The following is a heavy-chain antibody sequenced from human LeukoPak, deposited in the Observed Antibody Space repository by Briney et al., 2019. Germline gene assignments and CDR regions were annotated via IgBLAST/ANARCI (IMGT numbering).Heavy chain of an antibody. CDR3: AKGQGGYNRFDY. J-gene: IGHJ4*02. Sequence: GGSLRLSCAASGSTFSSYAVSWVRQAPGAGVEWVSSISVNGGSTYYADSVKGRFTISRDNSKNTLYLQMISLRPEDTAVYYCAKGQGGYNRFDYWGQGTLVTVSS. CDR2: ISVNGGST. CDR1: GSTFSSYA. V-gene: IGHV3-23*01. D-gene: IGHD5-24*01.